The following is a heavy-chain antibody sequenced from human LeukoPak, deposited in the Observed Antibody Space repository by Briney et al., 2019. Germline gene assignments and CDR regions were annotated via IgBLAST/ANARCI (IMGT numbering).Heavy chain of an antibody. CDR1: GFTVSSNY. V-gene: IGHV3-7*01. CDR3: AKARWFGELVFDY. CDR2: IKQEGTEK. D-gene: IGHD3-10*01. J-gene: IGHJ4*02. Sequence: GGSLRLSCAASGFTVSSNYMSWVRQAPGKWLEWVANIKQEGTEKYYVDSVKGRFTISRDNAKNSLYLQMNSLRVEDTAVYYCAKARWFGELVFDYWGQGTLVTVSS.